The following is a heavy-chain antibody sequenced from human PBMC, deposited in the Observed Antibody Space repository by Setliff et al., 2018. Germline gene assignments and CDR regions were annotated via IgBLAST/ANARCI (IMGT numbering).Heavy chain of an antibody. CDR1: GGSISSYY. CDR3: ARVSTVTTWPYYYYMDV. CDR2: IYISGST. V-gene: IGHV4-4*07. J-gene: IGHJ6*03. Sequence: SETLSLTCTVSGGSISSYYWSWIRQPAGKGLEWIGRIYISGSTNYNPSLKSRVTMSVDTSKNQFSLKLSSVTAADTAVYYCARVSTVTTWPYYYYMDVWGKGTTVTVSS. D-gene: IGHD4-4*01.